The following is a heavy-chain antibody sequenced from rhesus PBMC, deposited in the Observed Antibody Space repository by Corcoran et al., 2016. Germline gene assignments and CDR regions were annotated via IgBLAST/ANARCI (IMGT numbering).Heavy chain of an antibody. CDR3: ARGVVSTTTVIDY. Sequence: EVQLVESGGGLAKPWGPLRLSCAACGFPFRHHFWDWVRPAPGKGVEWVGRRRNGGGKKWETDSGKGQITIAREDGKTHLDRQMNGRRAADTAGYYCARGVVSTTTVIDYWGQGVLVTGSS. D-gene: IGHD3-16*01. J-gene: IGHJ4*01. CDR1: GFPFRHHF. V-gene: IGHV3-178*01. CDR2: RRNGGGKK.